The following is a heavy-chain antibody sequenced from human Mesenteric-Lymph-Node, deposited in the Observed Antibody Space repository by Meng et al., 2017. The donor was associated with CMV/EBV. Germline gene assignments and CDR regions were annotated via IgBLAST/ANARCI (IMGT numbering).Heavy chain of an antibody. CDR3: AKDRVVTGTTGP. CDR1: GFTFNNYR. V-gene: IGHV3-30*02. J-gene: IGHJ5*02. CDR2: LRFDGSDK. D-gene: IGHD1-7*01. Sequence: GGSLRLSCAASGFTFNNYRMHWFRQAPGRGLEWVANLRFDGSDKYYADSVKGRFTISRDNSKNTLYLQMNSLRADDTAMYYCAKDRVVTGTTGPWGQGTLVTVSS.